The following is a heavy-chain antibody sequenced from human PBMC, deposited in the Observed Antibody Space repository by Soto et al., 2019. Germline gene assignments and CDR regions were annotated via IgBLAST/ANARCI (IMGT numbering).Heavy chain of an antibody. D-gene: IGHD3-3*01. Sequence: ASVKVSCKASGYTFASYGISWVRQAPGQGLEWMGWISAYNGNTNYAQKLQGRVTMTTDTPTSTAYMELRSLRSDDTAVYYCARLYYDFWSGYHDAFDIWGQGTMVTVSS. CDR3: ARLYYDFWSGYHDAFDI. J-gene: IGHJ3*02. CDR1: GYTFASYG. V-gene: IGHV1-18*01. CDR2: ISAYNGNT.